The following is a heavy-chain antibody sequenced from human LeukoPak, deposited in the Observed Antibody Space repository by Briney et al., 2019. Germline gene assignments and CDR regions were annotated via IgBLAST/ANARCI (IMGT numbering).Heavy chain of an antibody. J-gene: IGHJ5*02. CDR3: ARTGQLVPSSWFDP. Sequence: GASVKVSCKASGYTFTGYYMHWVRQAPGQGLEWMGWINPNSGGTIYAQKFQGRVTMTRDTSISTAYMELSRLRSDDTAVYYCARTGQLVPSSWFDPWGQGTLVTVSS. CDR2: INPNSGGT. D-gene: IGHD6-6*01. CDR1: GYTFTGYY. V-gene: IGHV1-2*02.